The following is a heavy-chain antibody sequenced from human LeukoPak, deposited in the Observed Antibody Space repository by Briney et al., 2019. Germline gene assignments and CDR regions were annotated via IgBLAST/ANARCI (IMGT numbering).Heavy chain of an antibody. V-gene: IGHV3-74*01. CDR1: GFTFSSYW. J-gene: IGHJ4*02. CDR3: VRDMFGGRDY. D-gene: IGHD3-10*02. Sequence: GGSLRLSCAASGFTFSSYWMHWVRQAPGKGLAWVSRIDEFGSVTNSADSVQGRFSISRDNAKIALYLQMNSLRAEDTSVYYCVRDMFGGRDYWGQGTLVSVSS. CDR2: IDEFGSVT.